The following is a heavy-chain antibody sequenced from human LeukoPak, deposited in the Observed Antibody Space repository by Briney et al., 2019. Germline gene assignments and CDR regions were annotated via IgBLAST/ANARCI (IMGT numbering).Heavy chain of an antibody. CDR3: ARVKIGDSDAFDI. D-gene: IGHD4-17*01. J-gene: IGHJ3*02. V-gene: IGHV4-59*01. Sequence: SETLSLTCTVSGGSISSYYWSWIRQPAGKALEWIGYIFYSGSTNYNPSLKSRVAMSIDSSTKQFSLKLSSVTAADTAVYYCARVKIGDSDAFDIWGPGTRVTVSS. CDR2: IFYSGST. CDR1: GGSISSYY.